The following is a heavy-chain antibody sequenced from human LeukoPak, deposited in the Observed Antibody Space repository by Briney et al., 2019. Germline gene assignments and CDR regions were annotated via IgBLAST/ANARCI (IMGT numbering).Heavy chain of an antibody. Sequence: SETLSLTCTVSGGSISSGDYYWSWIRQPPGKGLEWIGYVYHSGSTYYNPSLKSRVTISVDRSKNQFSLKLSSVTAADTAVYYCARDSAAPFGEQYYYYYYYMDVWGKGTTVTVSS. J-gene: IGHJ6*03. V-gene: IGHV4-30-4*01. CDR1: GGSISSGDYY. CDR3: ARDSAAPFGEQYYYYYYYMDV. D-gene: IGHD3-10*01. CDR2: VYHSGST.